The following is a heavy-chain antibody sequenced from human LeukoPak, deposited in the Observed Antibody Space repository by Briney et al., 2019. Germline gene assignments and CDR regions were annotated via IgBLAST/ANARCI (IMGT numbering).Heavy chain of an antibody. CDR3: AREQYYGDYVMFYYYYYMDV. CDR1: GGSISSGSYY. V-gene: IGHV4-61*02. D-gene: IGHD4-17*01. Sequence: SETLSLTCTVSGGSISSGSYYWSWIRQPAGKGLEWIGRIYTSGSTNYNPSLKSRVTISVDTSKNQFSLKLSSVTAADTAVYYCAREQYYGDYVMFYYYYYMDVWGKGTTVTTSS. J-gene: IGHJ6*03. CDR2: IYTSGST.